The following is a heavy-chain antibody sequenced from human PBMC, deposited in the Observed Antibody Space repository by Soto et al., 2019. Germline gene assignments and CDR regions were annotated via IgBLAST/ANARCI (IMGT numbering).Heavy chain of an antibody. CDR3: ARVVRGLQGAVGERGGMDV. CDR2: IYHSGST. J-gene: IGHJ6*02. CDR1: GGSISSSNW. V-gene: IGHV4-4*02. D-gene: IGHD4-4*01. Sequence: WETLSLPCAVSGGSISSSNWWSWVRQPPGKGLEWIGEIYHSGSTNYTPSLKSRVTISVDKSKNQFSLKLSSVPAADTAVYYCARVVRGLQGAVGERGGMDVWGQGPTVTVSS.